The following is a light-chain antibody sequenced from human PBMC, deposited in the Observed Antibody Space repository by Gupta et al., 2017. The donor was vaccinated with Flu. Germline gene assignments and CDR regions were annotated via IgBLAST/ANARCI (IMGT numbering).Light chain of an antibody. Sequence: QSVFKQPPYGSAAPGQQVTISCSGSCSNIGYNYVSWYQQLPVTAPKLLIYENNKRPSGIPDRFSGSKSGTSATLGISGLQTGDEADYYCGTLEGSLTAGVFGAGTKVTVL. J-gene: IGLJ1*01. CDR1: CSNIGYNY. CDR3: GTLEGSLTAGV. V-gene: IGLV1-51*01. CDR2: ENN.